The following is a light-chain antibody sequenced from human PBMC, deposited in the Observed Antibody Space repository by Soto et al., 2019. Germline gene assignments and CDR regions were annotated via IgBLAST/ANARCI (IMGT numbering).Light chain of an antibody. Sequence: EIVLTQSPASLSLSPGERATISCRASQSVNSNLAWYKHKPGKAPRLLIYDAYNRATGIPARLSGSGSGKNFTLTVSSLEPEDFAVYYCQHGSDWPPFTFGQGTRLEIK. CDR1: QSVNSN. V-gene: IGKV3-11*01. CDR2: DAY. J-gene: IGKJ5*01. CDR3: QHGSDWPPFT.